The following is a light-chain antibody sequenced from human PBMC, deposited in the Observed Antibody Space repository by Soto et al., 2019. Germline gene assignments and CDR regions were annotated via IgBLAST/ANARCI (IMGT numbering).Light chain of an antibody. J-gene: IGKJ3*01. V-gene: IGKV3-20*01. CDR1: QSVNTKY. CDR2: GVS. Sequence: EIVFTQSPGTLSLSPGERATLSCRASQSVNTKYLAWYQQKPGQAPRLVVSGVSSRANGIPGRFSGSGSGTDLILTISRVETEDFAVYYCQQFGTSSMVTFGPGTKVDI. CDR3: QQFGTSSMVT.